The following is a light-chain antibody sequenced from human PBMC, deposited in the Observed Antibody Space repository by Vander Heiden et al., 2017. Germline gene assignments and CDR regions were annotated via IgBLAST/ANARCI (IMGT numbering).Light chain of an antibody. Sequence: DIQMNQSPSSLSASVGDRVTITCRASQGISNYLAWYQQKPGKVPKLLIDAASTLQSGVPSRFSGSGSGTDFTLTISSLQPEDVATYYCQKYNSALITFGQGTRLEIK. CDR2: AAS. CDR3: QKYNSALIT. V-gene: IGKV1-27*01. J-gene: IGKJ5*01. CDR1: QGISNY.